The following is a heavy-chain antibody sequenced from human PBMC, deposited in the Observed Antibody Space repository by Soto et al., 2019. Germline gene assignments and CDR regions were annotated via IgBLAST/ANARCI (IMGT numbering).Heavy chain of an antibody. J-gene: IGHJ5*02. Sequence: PSETLSLTCTVSGGSISSGVYYWSWIRQHPGKGLEWIGYIYYSGSTYYNPSLKSRVTISVDTSKNQFSLKLSSVTAADTAVYYCAREITKLNWFDPWGQGTLVTVSS. D-gene: IGHD3-16*01. CDR2: IYYSGST. V-gene: IGHV4-31*03. CDR3: AREITKLNWFDP. CDR1: GGSISSGVYY.